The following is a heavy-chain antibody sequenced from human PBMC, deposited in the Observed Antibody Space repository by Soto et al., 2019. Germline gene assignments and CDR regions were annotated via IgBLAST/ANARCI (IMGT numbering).Heavy chain of an antibody. CDR1: GFTFSSYA. Sequence: ESGGDLVQPGGSLRLSCAASGFTFSSYAMIWVRQAPGKGLEWVSAISSSGGSTYYAESVKGRFTISRDNFKNTLYLQVNSLRAEDTAVYYCAKSGNGGNGIDCYSSSYFYYYYYGMDVWGQGTTVTVSS. D-gene: IGHD2-21*01. CDR3: AKSGNGGNGIDCYSSSYFYYYYYGMDV. J-gene: IGHJ6*02. CDR2: ISSSGGST. V-gene: IGHV3-23*01.